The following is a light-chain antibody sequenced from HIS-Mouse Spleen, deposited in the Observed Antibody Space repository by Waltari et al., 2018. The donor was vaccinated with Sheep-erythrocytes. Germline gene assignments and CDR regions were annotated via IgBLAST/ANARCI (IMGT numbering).Light chain of an antibody. J-gene: IGLJ1*01. CDR3: CSYAGSYNHV. CDR1: SSDVGGYNY. Sequence: QSALTQPRSVSGSPGQSVTIPCTGTSSDVGGYNYVSWYQQHPGKATKPMISDVSKRPSGVPDRFSGSKSGNTASLTISGLQAEDEADYYCCSYAGSYNHVFATGTKVTVL. V-gene: IGLV2-11*01. CDR2: DVS.